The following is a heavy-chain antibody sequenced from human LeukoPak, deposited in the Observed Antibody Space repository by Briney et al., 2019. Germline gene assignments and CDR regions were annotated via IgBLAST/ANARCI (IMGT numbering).Heavy chain of an antibody. CDR3: AKDGSSGYYYSDY. CDR2: ISGSGGSP. CDR1: GFTFSSYG. J-gene: IGHJ4*02. V-gene: IGHV3-23*01. Sequence: GGTLRLSCAASGFTFSSYGMSWVRQAPGKGLEWVSAISGSGGSPYYADSVKGRFTISRDNSKNTLYLQMNSQRAEDTAVYYCAKDGSSGYYYSDYWGQGTLVTVSS. D-gene: IGHD3-22*01.